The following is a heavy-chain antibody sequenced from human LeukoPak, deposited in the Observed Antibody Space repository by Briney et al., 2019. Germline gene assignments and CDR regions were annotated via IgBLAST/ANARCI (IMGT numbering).Heavy chain of an antibody. Sequence: PGGSLRLSCAASGFTFSSYAMSWVRQAPGKGLEWVSGISSDGGTFYPDSVKGRLTISRDNSKNMLYLQMNSLGAADTAIYYCAKEIAPVGLPAVDYWGQGTLVTVSS. D-gene: IGHD6-13*01. CDR3: AKEIAPVGLPAVDY. CDR1: GFTFSSYA. V-gene: IGHV3-23*01. J-gene: IGHJ4*02. CDR2: ISSDGGT.